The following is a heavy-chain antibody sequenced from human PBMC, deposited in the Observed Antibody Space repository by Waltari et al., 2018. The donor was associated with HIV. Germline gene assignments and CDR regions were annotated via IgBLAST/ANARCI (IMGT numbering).Heavy chain of an antibody. Sequence: QVQLEESGPGLVKPSVTLSLTCSVSGGAITTNNWWTWVRQPPGKGLEWIGEIHQSGNTKTNPSLKSRVTISVDKSKNQLSLKLSPVTAADTAVYYCARGRRSTRYYFDYWGQGTLVTVSS. D-gene: IGHD3-10*01. CDR3: ARGRRSTRYYFDY. CDR2: IHQSGNT. V-gene: IGHV4-4*02. CDR1: GGAITTNNW. J-gene: IGHJ4*02.